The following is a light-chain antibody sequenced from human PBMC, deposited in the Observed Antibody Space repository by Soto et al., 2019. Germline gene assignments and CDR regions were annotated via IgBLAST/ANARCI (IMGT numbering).Light chain of an antibody. CDR1: QSVSRNY. J-gene: IGKJ4*01. Sequence: EVVLTQSPGTLSLSPGDRATLSCRASQSVSRNYLAWYQQKPGQTPRLLIFGASNRAADIPARFSASGSGSEFTLTISGLEPDDFAVYYCQQYDFLPFTFGGGTRL. CDR3: QQYDFLPFT. V-gene: IGKV3-20*01. CDR2: GAS.